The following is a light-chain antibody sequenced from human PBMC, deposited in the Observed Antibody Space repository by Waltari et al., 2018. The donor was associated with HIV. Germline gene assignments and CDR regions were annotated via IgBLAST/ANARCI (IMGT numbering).Light chain of an antibody. Sequence: QSALTQPPSASGSPGQSVPISCTGTRSAVGGYKYVSWYQQHPGKAPKLMIYEVSKRPSGVPDRFSGSKSGNTASLTVSGLQAEDEADYYCSSYAGSNNLVFGTGTKVTVL. CDR1: RSAVGGYKY. V-gene: IGLV2-8*01. CDR2: EVS. J-gene: IGLJ1*01. CDR3: SSYAGSNNLV.